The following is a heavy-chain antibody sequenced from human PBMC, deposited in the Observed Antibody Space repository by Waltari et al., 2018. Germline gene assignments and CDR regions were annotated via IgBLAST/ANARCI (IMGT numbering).Heavy chain of an antibody. CDR1: GGSISSHY. CDR3: ARHHSGSYSHFDY. D-gene: IGHD1-26*01. Sequence: QVQLQESGPGLVKPSETLSLTCTVSGGSISSHYWSWIRQPPGKGLEWIGYIYYSGSTNYNPSLKSRVTISVDTSKNQFSLKLSSVTAADTAVYYCARHHSGSYSHFDYWGQGTLVTVSS. J-gene: IGHJ4*02. V-gene: IGHV4-59*11. CDR2: IYYSGST.